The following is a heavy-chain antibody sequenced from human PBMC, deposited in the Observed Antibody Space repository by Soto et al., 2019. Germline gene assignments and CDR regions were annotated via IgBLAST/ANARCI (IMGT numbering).Heavy chain of an antibody. D-gene: IGHD5-18*01. Sequence: QVQLVQSGAEVKKPGASVKVSCKASGYTFTGYYMHWVRQAPGQGLEWMGWINPNSGDTNYAQKFQGWVTMTRDTSISTAYMELSRLRSDDTAVYYCARSGIQLWSRAFDIWGQGTMVTVSS. CDR3: ARSGIQLWSRAFDI. CDR2: INPNSGDT. J-gene: IGHJ3*02. V-gene: IGHV1-2*04. CDR1: GYTFTGYY.